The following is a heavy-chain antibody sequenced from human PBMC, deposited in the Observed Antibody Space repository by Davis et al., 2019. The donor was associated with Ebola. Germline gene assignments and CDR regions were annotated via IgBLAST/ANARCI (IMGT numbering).Heavy chain of an antibody. CDR1: GFTFSSYE. CDR2: ISSSGSTI. J-gene: IGHJ4*02. D-gene: IGHD6-19*01. V-gene: IGHV3-48*03. Sequence: GESLKISCAASGFTFSSYEMNWVRQAPGKGLEWVSYISSSGSTIYYADSVKGRFTISRDNAKNSLYLQMNSLRAEDTAVYYCARLSKYSSGWYEPWVGVDYWGQGTLVTVSS. CDR3: ARLSKYSSGWYEPWVGVDY.